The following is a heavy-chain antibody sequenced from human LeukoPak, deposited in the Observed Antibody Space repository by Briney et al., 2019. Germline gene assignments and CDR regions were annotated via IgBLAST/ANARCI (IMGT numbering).Heavy chain of an antibody. CDR1: GYTFTGYY. V-gene: IGHV1-18*04. CDR3: ARFSIPANWFDP. J-gene: IGHJ5*02. Sequence: ASVKVSCKASGYTFTGYYMHWVRQAPGQGLEWMGWISAYNGNTNYAQNLQGRVTMTTDTSTRIAYMELRSLGSDDTAIYYCARFSIPANWFDPGAREPWSSSPQ. D-gene: IGHD6-25*01. CDR2: ISAYNGNT.